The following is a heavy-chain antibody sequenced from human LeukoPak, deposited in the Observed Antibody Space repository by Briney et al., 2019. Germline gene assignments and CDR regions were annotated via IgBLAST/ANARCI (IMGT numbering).Heavy chain of an antibody. V-gene: IGHV3-21*01. CDR1: GFAFSSYS. J-gene: IGHJ3*02. CDR2: ISSSSSYI. CDR3: ARASTVGDGAFDI. Sequence: GGSLRLSCAASGFAFSSYSMNWVRQAPGKGLEWVSSISSSSSYIYYADSVKGRFTISRDNAKNSLYLQMNSLRAEDTAVYYCARASTVGDGAFDIWGQGTMVTVSS. D-gene: IGHD3-16*01.